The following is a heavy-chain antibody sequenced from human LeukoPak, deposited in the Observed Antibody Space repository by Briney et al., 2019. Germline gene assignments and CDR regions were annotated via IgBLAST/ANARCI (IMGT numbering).Heavy chain of an antibody. J-gene: IGHJ5*02. V-gene: IGHV4-4*02. CDR1: GFTFSFTNAW. Sequence: GSLRLSCAASGFTFSFTNAWMNWVRQAPGKGLEWVGEINHSGNTNYNPSLKSRVTISVDPSKNQFSLKLSSLTAADTAVFYCARGNRHPSGLWELLPQNWFDPWGQGTLVTVSS. D-gene: IGHD1-26*01. CDR2: INHSGNT. CDR3: ARGNRHPSGLWELLPQNWFDP.